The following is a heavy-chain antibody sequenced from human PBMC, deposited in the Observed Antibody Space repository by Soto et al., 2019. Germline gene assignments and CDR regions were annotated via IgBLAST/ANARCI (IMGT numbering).Heavy chain of an antibody. J-gene: IGHJ3*02. D-gene: IGHD2-15*01. CDR2: MNPNSGNT. CDR1: GYTFTSYD. V-gene: IGHV1-8*01. CDR3: ARLGRSLGAFDI. Sequence: ASVKVSCTASGYTFTSYDINWVRQATGQGLEWMGWMNPNSGNTGYAQKFQGRVTMTRNTSISTAYMELSSLRSEDTAVYYCARLGRSLGAFDIWGQGTMVTVSS.